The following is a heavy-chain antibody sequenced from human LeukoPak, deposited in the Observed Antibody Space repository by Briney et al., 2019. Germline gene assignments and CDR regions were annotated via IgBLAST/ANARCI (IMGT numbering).Heavy chain of an antibody. J-gene: IGHJ4*02. V-gene: IGHV4-59*01. D-gene: IGHD1-1*01. CDR3: ARDKQPGDY. CDR2: IYYSGDT. CDR1: GDSISPYY. Sequence: PSETLSLTCTVSGDSISPYYWGWIRQPPGKGLEWIGYIYYSGDTTYNPSPKSRVTMSVDTSKNQFSLKLSSVTAADTAVYYCARDKQPGDYWGQGALVTVSS.